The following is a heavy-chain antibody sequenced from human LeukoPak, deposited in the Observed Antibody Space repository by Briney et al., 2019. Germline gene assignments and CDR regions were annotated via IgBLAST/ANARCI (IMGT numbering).Heavy chain of an antibody. CDR1: GGSISSGSYY. CDR2: IYTSGST. J-gene: IGHJ4*02. Sequence: SQTLSLTCTVSGGSISSGSYYWSWIRQPAGKGLEWIGRIYTSGSTNYNPSLKSRVTISVDTSKNQFSLKLSSVTAADTAVYYCARSSGHEWNYFDYWGQGTLVTVSS. D-gene: IGHD6-19*01. CDR3: ARSSGHEWNYFDY. V-gene: IGHV4-61*02.